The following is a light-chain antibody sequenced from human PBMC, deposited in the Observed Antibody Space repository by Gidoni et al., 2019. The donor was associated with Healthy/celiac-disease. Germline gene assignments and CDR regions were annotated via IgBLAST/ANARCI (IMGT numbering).Light chain of an antibody. CDR1: QSVSSN. CDR2: GAS. V-gene: IGKV3-15*01. Sequence: DIVMTQSPATLSVSPGERATLSCRASQSVSSNLAWYQQKPGQAPRLLIYGASTRATGIPARFSGSASGTEFTLTISSLQSEDFAVYYCQQYNNWPPLTFGGGTKVEIK. J-gene: IGKJ4*01. CDR3: QQYNNWPPLT.